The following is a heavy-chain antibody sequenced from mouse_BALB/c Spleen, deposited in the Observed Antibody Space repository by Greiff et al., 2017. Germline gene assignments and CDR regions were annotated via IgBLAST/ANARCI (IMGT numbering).Heavy chain of an antibody. CDR2: INPSTGYT. CDR3: ARTGGNYFAWFAY. J-gene: IGHJ3*01. D-gene: IGHD2-1*01. CDR1: GYTFTSYW. V-gene: IGHV1-7*01. Sequence: QVQLKESGAELAKPGASVKMSCKASGYTFTSYWMHWVKQRPGQGLEWIGYINPSTGYTEYNQKFKDKATLTADKSSSTAYMQLSSLTSEDSAVYYCARTGGNYFAWFAYWGQGTLVTVSA.